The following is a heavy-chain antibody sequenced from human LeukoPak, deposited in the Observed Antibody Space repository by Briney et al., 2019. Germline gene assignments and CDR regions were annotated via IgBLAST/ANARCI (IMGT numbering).Heavy chain of an antibody. J-gene: IGHJ4*02. D-gene: IGHD5-18*01. CDR2: ISSNINTM. Sequence: GGSLRLSCAASGFTFSSYSFNWVRQAPGKGLEWISFISSNINTMYYADSVKGRFTISRDNAKNSLYLQMNSLRAEDTAVYFCARGGSDTAMAHDYWGQGTLVTVSS. CDR1: GFTFSSYS. V-gene: IGHV3-48*01. CDR3: ARGGSDTAMAHDY.